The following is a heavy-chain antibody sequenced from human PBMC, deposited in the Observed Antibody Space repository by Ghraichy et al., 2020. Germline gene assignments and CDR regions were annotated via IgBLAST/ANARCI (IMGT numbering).Heavy chain of an antibody. CDR3: ARLAWGRYFDWLFRSDAVGVNNQENWFDP. CDR1: GGSFSGYY. Sequence: ESLNISCAVYGGSFSGYYWSWIRQPPGKGLEWIGEINHSGSTNYNPSLKSRVTISVDTSKNQFSLKLSSVTAADTAVYYCARLAWGRYFDWLFRSDAVGVNNQENWFDPWGQGTLVTVSS. V-gene: IGHV4-34*01. J-gene: IGHJ5*02. D-gene: IGHD3-9*01. CDR2: INHSGST.